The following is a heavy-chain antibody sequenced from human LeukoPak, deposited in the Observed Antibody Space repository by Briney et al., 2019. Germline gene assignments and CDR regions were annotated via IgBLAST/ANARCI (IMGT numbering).Heavy chain of an antibody. V-gene: IGHV3-7*01. CDR2: IKQDGSDK. J-gene: IGHJ4*02. D-gene: IGHD5-18*01. CDR1: GFTFSSYW. Sequence: EGPLRLSCAAAGFTFSSYWMTWIHQAPGERQERVANIKQDGSDKYYVDSVKGRFTISRDNAKNSLYLQMNSLRAEDTAVYYCARDTGGGYSCYDCWGQGTLVTVSS. CDR3: ARDTGGGYSCYDC.